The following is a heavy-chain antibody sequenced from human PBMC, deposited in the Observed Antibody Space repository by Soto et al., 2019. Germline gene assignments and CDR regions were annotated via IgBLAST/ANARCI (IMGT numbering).Heavy chain of an antibody. Sequence: GGSLRLSCAASGFTFSSYAMSWVRQAPGKGLEWVSAISGSGGSTYYADSVKGRFTISRDNSKNTLYLQMNSLRAEDTAVYYCAKVLGYCSSTSCYWGFLDYWGQGTLVTVS. V-gene: IGHV3-23*01. CDR2: ISGSGGST. CDR1: GFTFSSYA. CDR3: AKVLGYCSSTSCYWGFLDY. J-gene: IGHJ4*02. D-gene: IGHD2-2*01.